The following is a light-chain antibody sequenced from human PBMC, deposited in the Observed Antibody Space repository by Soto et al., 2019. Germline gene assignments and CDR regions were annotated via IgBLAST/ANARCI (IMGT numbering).Light chain of an antibody. CDR1: QSIGSW. V-gene: IGKV1-5*03. J-gene: IGKJ2*01. CDR2: KAS. CDR3: QQYNSYPLT. Sequence: DIQMTQSPSTLSASVGDRVTITCRASQSIGSWLAWSQQKPGKAPKLLIYKASSLKSGVPSRFSGSGSGTEFTLTISSLQPDDFATYYCQQYNSYPLTFGQGTKLAIK.